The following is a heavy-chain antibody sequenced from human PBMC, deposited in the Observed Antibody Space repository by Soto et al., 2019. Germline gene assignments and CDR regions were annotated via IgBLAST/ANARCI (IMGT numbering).Heavy chain of an antibody. CDR3: ARDSNTWFPYYGIDV. J-gene: IGHJ6*02. D-gene: IGHD2-2*01. V-gene: IGHV4-59*01. CDR1: GDSLDYYY. Sequence: PSETLSLTCTVSGDSLDYYYWSWIRQPPGKGLEWIGDVSDSGRTNYNPSLRSRVTISVDTSKNQFSLKLNSVTAADTAVYYCARDSNTWFPYYGIDVWGQGTTVTVSS. CDR2: VSDSGRT.